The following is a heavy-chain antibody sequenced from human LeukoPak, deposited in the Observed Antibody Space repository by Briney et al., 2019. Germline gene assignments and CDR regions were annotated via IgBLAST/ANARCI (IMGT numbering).Heavy chain of an antibody. CDR3: APSRAFDY. Sequence: GGSLRLSCAASGFTFSSYAMSWVRQAPGKGLEWVSEISGSGSNIHYADSVKGRFTISRDNSKNTLFLQMNSLRVDDTAVYYCAPSRAFDYWGQGSLVTVSS. V-gene: IGHV3-23*01. CDR2: ISGSGSNI. CDR1: GFTFSSYA. J-gene: IGHJ4*02.